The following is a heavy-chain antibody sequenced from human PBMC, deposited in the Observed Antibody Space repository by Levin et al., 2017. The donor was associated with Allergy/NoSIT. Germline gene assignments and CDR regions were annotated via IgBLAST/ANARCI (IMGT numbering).Heavy chain of an antibody. CDR2: LYGSGHT. J-gene: IGHJ4*02. V-gene: IGHV3-53*01. D-gene: IGHD2/OR15-2a*01. CDR3: AKFLAAENMGDYCEN. Sequence: LAGGSLRLSCAASGFTVSSSYMSWVRQAPGKGLEWVSVLYGSGHTYYPDSVKGRFTIYRDNSKNTLYLEMNSLRAEDTAVYYCAKFLAAENMGDYCENWGQGTLVTVSS. CDR1: GFTVSSSY.